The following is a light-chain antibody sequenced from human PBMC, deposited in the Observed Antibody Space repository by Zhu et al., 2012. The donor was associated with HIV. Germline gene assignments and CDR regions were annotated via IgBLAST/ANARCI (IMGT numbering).Light chain of an antibody. CDR2: GAF. CDR1: QSVFSTY. J-gene: IGKJ2*01. Sequence: DIVLTQSPGTLSLSPGERATLSCRASQSVFSTYLAWYQRKPGQAPRLLIYGAFRRATDIPDRFSGSGSGTDFTLTISRLEPEDFAVYYCQQYGNSPFTFGQGTKLEI. V-gene: IGKV3-20*01. CDR3: QQYGNSPFT.